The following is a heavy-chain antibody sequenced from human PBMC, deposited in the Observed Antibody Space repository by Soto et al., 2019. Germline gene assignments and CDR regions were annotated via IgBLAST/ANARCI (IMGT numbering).Heavy chain of an antibody. CDR2: IYHSGST. V-gene: IGHV4-30-4*01. J-gene: IGHJ6*02. CDR3: ARLPFKIFRVVINYYGMDV. CDR1: GDSIRSDAHY. Sequence: SETLSLTCTVSGDSIRSDAHYWTWIRQPPGKGLEWIGYIYHSGSTYHNPSLKSRVSISVDTSKNQFSLKVTSVTAADTAVYYCARLPFKIFRVVINYYGMDVWGQGTTVTV. D-gene: IGHD3-3*01.